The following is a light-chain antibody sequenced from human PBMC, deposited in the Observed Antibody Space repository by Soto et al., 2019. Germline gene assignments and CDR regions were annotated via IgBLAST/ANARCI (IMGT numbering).Light chain of an antibody. CDR2: GNT. J-gene: IGLJ3*02. CDR3: AAWDDSLRGWV. Sequence: QSVLTQPPSVSGAPGQRVTISCTGSSSNIGAGYDVHWYQQRPGTAPKLLIFGNTNRPSGVPDRFSGSKSGTSASLAISGLRSEDEADYYCAAWDDSLRGWVFGGGTKLTVL. V-gene: IGLV1-40*01. CDR1: SSNIGAGYD.